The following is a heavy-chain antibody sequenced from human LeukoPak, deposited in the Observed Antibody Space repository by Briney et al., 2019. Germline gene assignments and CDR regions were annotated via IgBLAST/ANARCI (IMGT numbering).Heavy chain of an antibody. CDR3: ARVLWFGEFLLDY. CDR2: VYHSGST. Sequence: SETLSLTCAVSGGSINTNNWWSWVRQPPGKGLEWIGDVYHSGSTNYNPSLKSRVTILVDKSKNHFSLKLSSVTAADTAVYYCARVLWFGEFLLDYWGQGTLVTVSS. D-gene: IGHD3-10*01. J-gene: IGHJ4*02. CDR1: GGSINTNNW. V-gene: IGHV4-4*02.